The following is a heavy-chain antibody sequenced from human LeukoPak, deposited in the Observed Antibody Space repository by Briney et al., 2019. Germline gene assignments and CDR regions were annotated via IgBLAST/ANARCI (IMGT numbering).Heavy chain of an antibody. CDR1: GFTFSSYG. Sequence: GGSLRLSCAASGFTFSSYGMHWVRQAPGKGLEWVAVIWYDGSNKYYADSVKGRFTISRDNSRNTLYLQMNSLRAEDTAVYYCARAYGDYGFPYYGMDVWGQGTTVTVSS. CDR2: IWYDGSNK. D-gene: IGHD4-17*01. J-gene: IGHJ6*02. CDR3: ARAYGDYGFPYYGMDV. V-gene: IGHV3-33*01.